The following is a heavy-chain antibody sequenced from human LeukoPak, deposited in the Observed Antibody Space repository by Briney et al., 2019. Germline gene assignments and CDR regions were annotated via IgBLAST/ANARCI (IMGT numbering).Heavy chain of an antibody. J-gene: IGHJ4*02. CDR2: ISSGSSYI. CDR1: GFTFSTYS. V-gene: IGHV3-21*01. D-gene: IGHD2-15*01. CDR3: ARGTAHCSGGSCFHPFDD. Sequence: PGGSLRLSCAASGFTFSTYSMNWVRQAPGTGLEWVSSISSGSSYIYYADSVKGRFTISRDNAKNSLYLQVNSLRAEDTAVYYCARGTAHCSGGSCFHPFDDWGQGTLVTVSS.